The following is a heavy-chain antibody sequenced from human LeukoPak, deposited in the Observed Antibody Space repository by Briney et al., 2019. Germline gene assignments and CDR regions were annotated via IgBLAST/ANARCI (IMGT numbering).Heavy chain of an antibody. J-gene: IGHJ4*02. CDR2: ISGYNGNT. V-gene: IGHV1-18*01. D-gene: IGHD1-14*01. CDR3: ARVHRSAPLHFDG. Sequence: ASVKVSCKASGYTFNSYGITWVQQAPGQGLEWMGWISGYNGNTDYAQKFKGRVTMTTDTSTSTAYMELRSLRSDDTAVYYCARVHRSAPLHFDGWGQGTLVTVSS. CDR1: GYTFNSYG.